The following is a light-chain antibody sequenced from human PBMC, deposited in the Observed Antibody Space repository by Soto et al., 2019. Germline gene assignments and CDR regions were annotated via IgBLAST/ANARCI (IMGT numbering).Light chain of an antibody. CDR2: GAS. CDR1: QSVNSTY. Sequence: EIVLTQSPGTLSLSPGERATLSCRASQSVNSTYLAWYHHKRGQAPRLLIYGASSRATGIPDRFSGSGSATEFTLTISGLEPEDFAVYYCQQYDDSPTFGQGTKVDIK. V-gene: IGKV3-20*01. CDR3: QQYDDSPT. J-gene: IGKJ1*01.